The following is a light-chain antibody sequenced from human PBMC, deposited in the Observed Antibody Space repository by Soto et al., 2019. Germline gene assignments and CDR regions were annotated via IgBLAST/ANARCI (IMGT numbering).Light chain of an antibody. Sequence: ETLMTQSPATLSVSPGERATLSCRASQSVNNNLAWYQQKLGQAPRVLIYGASTRATGIPARFTGSGSGTEFILTITSLQSEDSAVYYCQEYNTLSWTFGQGTKVDIK. J-gene: IGKJ1*01. CDR2: GAS. CDR3: QEYNTLSWT. CDR1: QSVNNN. V-gene: IGKV3-15*01.